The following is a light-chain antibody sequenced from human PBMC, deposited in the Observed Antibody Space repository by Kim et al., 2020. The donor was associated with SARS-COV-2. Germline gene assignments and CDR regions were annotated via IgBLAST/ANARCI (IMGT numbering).Light chain of an antibody. Sequence: ELTQPPSASGTPGQRVTISCSGGSSNIRHNSVSWYRQLPGTAPKRLIYRTNQRPSGVPDRFSGSRSGTSASLAISGLRPEDEGDYYCAAWDDSLSGRVFDGGTQLTVL. CDR3: AAWDDSLSGRV. J-gene: IGLJ3*02. CDR2: RTN. V-gene: IGLV1-47*01. CDR1: SSNIRHNS.